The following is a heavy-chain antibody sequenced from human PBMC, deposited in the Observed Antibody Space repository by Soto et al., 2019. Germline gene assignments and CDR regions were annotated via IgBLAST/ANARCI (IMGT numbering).Heavy chain of an antibody. CDR1: GGTFSSYA. J-gene: IGHJ6*02. V-gene: IGHV1-69*13. CDR3: ARDSVLWFGETQSLGSYYYYGMDV. Sequence: SVKVSCKASGGTFSSYAISWVRQAPGQGLEWMGGIIPIFGTANYAQKFQGRVTITADESTSTAYMELSSLRSEDTAVYYCARDSVLWFGETQSLGSYYYYGMDVWGQGTTVTVSS. CDR2: IIPIFGTA. D-gene: IGHD3-10*01.